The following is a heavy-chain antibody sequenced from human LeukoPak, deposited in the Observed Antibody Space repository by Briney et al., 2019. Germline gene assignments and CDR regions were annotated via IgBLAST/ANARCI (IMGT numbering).Heavy chain of an antibody. J-gene: IGHJ3*02. CDR2: IRTHNGDT. Sequence: ASVKVSCKPSGYTFSSHGVTWVRQAPGQGLEWMGWIRTHNGDTDYAQNLRGRVTLTTDTSTNMVYMELRSLTSDDTAVYYCARVRYGDYQDALDIWGRGTMVIVS. V-gene: IGHV1-18*01. CDR1: GYTFSSHG. D-gene: IGHD2-21*02. CDR3: ARVRYGDYQDALDI.